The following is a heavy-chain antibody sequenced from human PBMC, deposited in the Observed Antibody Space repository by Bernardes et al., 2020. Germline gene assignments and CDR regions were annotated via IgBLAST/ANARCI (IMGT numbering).Heavy chain of an antibody. D-gene: IGHD5-12*01. CDR2: ISAYNGNT. CDR1: GYTFTSYG. Sequence: ASVKVSCKASGYTFTSYGISWVRQAPGQGLEWMGWISAYNGNTNYAQKLQGRVTMTTDTSTSTAYMELRSLRSDDTAVYYCARSVEMVATLVSNDYWGQGTLVTVSS. J-gene: IGHJ4*02. V-gene: IGHV1-18*01. CDR3: ARSVEMVATLVSNDY.